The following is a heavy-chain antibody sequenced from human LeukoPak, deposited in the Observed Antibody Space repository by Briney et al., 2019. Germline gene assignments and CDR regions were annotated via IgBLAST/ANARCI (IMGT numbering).Heavy chain of an antibody. J-gene: IGHJ4*02. D-gene: IGHD3-3*01. CDR2: INHSGST. Sequence: SETLSLTCAVYGGSFSGYYWSWIRQPPGKGLEWIGEINHSGSTNYNLSLKSRVTISVDTSKNQFSLKLSSVTAADTAVYYCARGLYDFWSGYYSPPLGYWGQGTLVTVSS. V-gene: IGHV4-34*01. CDR1: GGSFSGYY. CDR3: ARGLYDFWSGYYSPPLGY.